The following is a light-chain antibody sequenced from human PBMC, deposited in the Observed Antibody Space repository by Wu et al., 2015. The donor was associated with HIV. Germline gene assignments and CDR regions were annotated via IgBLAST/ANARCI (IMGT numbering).Light chain of an antibody. V-gene: IGKV1-NL1*01. J-gene: IGKJ2*01. CDR3: QQHSGIPFT. CDR1: QAIRNS. Sequence: DIQMTQSPSSLSASVGDKVTLTCRASQAIRNSVAWLQQRPGQAPKLLLYAASTLESGVPSRFSGTGYGTDFTLTISGLQPEDFAIYYCQQHSGIPFTFGQGTRL. CDR2: AAS.